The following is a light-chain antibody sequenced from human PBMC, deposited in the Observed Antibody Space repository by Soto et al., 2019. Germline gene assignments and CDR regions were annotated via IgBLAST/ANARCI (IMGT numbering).Light chain of an antibody. CDR3: QHRTGWRGLT. J-gene: IGKJ4*01. CDR1: QSVSTY. CDR2: DTS. V-gene: IGKV3-11*01. Sequence: ESVLTQSPVTLSLSPGERATLSCRASQSVSTYLAWYQQKPGQAPRLLIYDTSNRATGIPARFSGSGSGTNFTLTISSLEPEDFAVYYCQHRTGWRGLTFGGGTKV.